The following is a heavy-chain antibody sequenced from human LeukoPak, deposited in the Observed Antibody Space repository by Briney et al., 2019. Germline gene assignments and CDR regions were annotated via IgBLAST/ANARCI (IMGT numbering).Heavy chain of an antibody. J-gene: IGHJ4*02. D-gene: IGHD6-19*01. CDR3: AKQRFGAVAGTEVDY. CDR1: GFTFSSYG. CDR2: IWYDGSNK. V-gene: IGHV3-33*06. Sequence: GRSLRLSCAASGFTFSSYGMHWVRQAPGKGLEWVAVIWYDGSNKYYADSVKGRFTISRDNSKNTLYLQMNSLRAEDTAVYYCAKQRFGAVAGTEVDYWGQGTLVTVSS.